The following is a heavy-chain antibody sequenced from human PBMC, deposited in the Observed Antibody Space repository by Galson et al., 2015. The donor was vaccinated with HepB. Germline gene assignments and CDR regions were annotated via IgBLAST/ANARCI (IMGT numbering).Heavy chain of an antibody. J-gene: IGHJ5*02. Sequence: SVKVSCKAPEYTFTNYDIHWVRQAPGQRLEWMGWINTGNGNTKYSQKFQGRVTITRDTSASTAYMELSSLTSGDTAVFYCARELRGTYPSQIWFDPWGQGTLVTVSS. V-gene: IGHV1-3*04. CDR2: INTGNGNT. D-gene: IGHD1-26*01. CDR1: EYTFTNYD. CDR3: ARELRGTYPSQIWFDP.